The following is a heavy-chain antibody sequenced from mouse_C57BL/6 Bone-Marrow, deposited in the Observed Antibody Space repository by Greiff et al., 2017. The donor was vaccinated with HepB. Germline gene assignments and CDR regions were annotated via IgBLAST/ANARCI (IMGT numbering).Heavy chain of an antibody. CDR2: INPNNGGT. J-gene: IGHJ3*01. V-gene: IGHV1-22*01. Sequence: EVQLQESGPELVKPGASVKMSCKASGYTFTDYNMHWVKQSHGKSLEWIGYINPNNGGTSYNQKLKGKATLTVNKSSITAYMELRSLTSEDSAVYYGARSPYVYERNWFAYWGQGTLVTVSA. CDR3: ARSPYVYERNWFAY. CDR1: GYTFTDYN. D-gene: IGHD2-2*01.